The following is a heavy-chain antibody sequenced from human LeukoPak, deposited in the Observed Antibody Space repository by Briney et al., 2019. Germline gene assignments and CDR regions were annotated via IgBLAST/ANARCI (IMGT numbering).Heavy chain of an antibody. CDR3: AKIGSSHDFDY. V-gene: IGHV1-2*06. CDR1: GHTFTVYF. D-gene: IGHD1-26*01. J-gene: IGHJ4*02. Sequence: ASVKVSCKASGHTFTVYFIHWVRQAPGQGLEWMGRINPNSGATDYAQKFQGRVTMTRDTSISTAYMELSSLKSDDTAVYYCAKIGSSHDFDYWGQGTLITVSS. CDR2: INPNSGAT.